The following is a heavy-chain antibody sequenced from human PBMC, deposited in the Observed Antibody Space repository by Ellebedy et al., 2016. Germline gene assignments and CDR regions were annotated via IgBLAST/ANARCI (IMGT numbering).Heavy chain of an antibody. CDR2: ISGRSSAK. J-gene: IGHJ4*02. Sequence: GESLKISXDASGFSFSDYYMSWIRQSPGKGLEWISSISGRSSAKSYSDSVKGRFTISRDNSKDTLYLQMNSLSAEDTALYYCAKERGENFDYWGQGTLVSVSS. CDR1: GFSFSDYY. D-gene: IGHD3-10*01. V-gene: IGHV3-11*05. CDR3: AKERGENFDY.